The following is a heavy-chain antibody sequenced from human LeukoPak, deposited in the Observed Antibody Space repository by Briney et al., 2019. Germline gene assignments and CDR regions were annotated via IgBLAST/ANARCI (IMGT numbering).Heavy chain of an antibody. CDR2: IYYSGST. Sequence: SETLSLTCTVSGGSFTSSSYYWGWIRQPPGKGLEWIGSIYYSGSTYYNPSLKSRVTISVDTSKNQFSLKLSSVTAADTAVYYCARHDYDSSGFLKYWGQETLVTVSS. J-gene: IGHJ4*02. V-gene: IGHV4-39*01. D-gene: IGHD3-22*01. CDR1: GGSFTSSSYY. CDR3: ARHDYDSSGFLKY.